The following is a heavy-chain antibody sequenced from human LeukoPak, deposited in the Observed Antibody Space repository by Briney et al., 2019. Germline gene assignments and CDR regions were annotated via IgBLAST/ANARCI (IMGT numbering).Heavy chain of an antibody. Sequence: GGSLRLSCAASGFTFRSYWMHWVRQAPGKRLVWVSRINSDGSSTSYADSVKGRFTISRDNSRNTLYVQMNSLRAEDTAVYHCAREGAGYSSSWFDSWGQGTPVTVSS. CDR1: GFTFRSYW. CDR2: INSDGSST. CDR3: AREGAGYSSSWFDS. D-gene: IGHD6-13*01. V-gene: IGHV3-74*01. J-gene: IGHJ5*01.